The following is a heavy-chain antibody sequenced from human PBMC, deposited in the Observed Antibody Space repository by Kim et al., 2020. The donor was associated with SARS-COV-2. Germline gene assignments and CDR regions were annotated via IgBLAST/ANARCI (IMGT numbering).Heavy chain of an antibody. D-gene: IGHD3-10*01. J-gene: IGHJ6*02. CDR3: AREGYGSGSLGVAYYGMDV. CDR2: IYYSGST. V-gene: IGHV4-59*01. Sequence: SETLSLTCTVSGGSISSYYWSWIRQPPGKGLEWIGYIYYSGSTNYNPSLKSRVTISVDTSKNQFSLKLSSVTAADTAVYYCAREGYGSGSLGVAYYGMDVWGQGTTVTVSS. CDR1: GGSISSYY.